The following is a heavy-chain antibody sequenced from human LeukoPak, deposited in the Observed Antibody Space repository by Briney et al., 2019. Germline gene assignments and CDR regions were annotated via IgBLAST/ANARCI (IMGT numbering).Heavy chain of an antibody. V-gene: IGHV3-23*01. CDR3: AKDRGLNDYDGLYYFDY. J-gene: IGHJ4*02. CDR2: ISSSGGST. D-gene: IGHD4-23*01. CDR1: GFTFNSYA. Sequence: GGSLRLSCAASGFTFNSYAMSWDRQAPGQGLEWVSGISSSGGSTYYAVSVMGRFSISRDNSKNTLYLQMNTLRAEDTAVYYCAKDRGLNDYDGLYYFDYWGQGTLVTVSS.